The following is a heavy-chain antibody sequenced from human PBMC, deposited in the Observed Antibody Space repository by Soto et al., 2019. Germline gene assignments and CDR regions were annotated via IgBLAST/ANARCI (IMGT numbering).Heavy chain of an antibody. J-gene: IGHJ6*03. CDR2: ISAYNGNT. Sequence: ASVKVSCKASGYTFTSYGISWVRRAPGQGLEWMGWISAYNGNTNYAQKLQGRVTMTTDTSTSTAYMELRSLRSDDTAVYYCAREGGIFGVVSSDYYYYYYMDVWGKGTTVTVSS. V-gene: IGHV1-18*01. CDR3: AREGGIFGVVSSDYYYYYYMDV. D-gene: IGHD3-3*01. CDR1: GYTFTSYG.